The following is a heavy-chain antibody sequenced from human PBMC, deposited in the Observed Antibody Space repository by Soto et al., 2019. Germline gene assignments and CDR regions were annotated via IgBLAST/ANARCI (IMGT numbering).Heavy chain of an antibody. CDR1: GGSISSSSYY. V-gene: IGHV4-39*01. D-gene: IGHD1-26*01. Sequence: SETLSLTCTVSGGSISSSSYYWGWIRQPPGKGLEWIGSIYYSGSTYYNPSLKSRVTISVDTSKNQFSLKLSSVTAADTAVYYCANSGSYYYYYGMDVWGQGTTVTVSS. J-gene: IGHJ6*02. CDR2: IYYSGST. CDR3: ANSGSYYYYYGMDV.